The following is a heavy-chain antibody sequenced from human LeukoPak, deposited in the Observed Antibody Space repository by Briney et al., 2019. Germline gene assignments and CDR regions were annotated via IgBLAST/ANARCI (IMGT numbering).Heavy chain of an antibody. Sequence: SETLSLTCAVYGGSFSGYYWSWIRQPPGKGLEWIGEINHSGSTNYNPSLKSRVTISVDTSKNQFSLKLSSVTAADTAVYYCARRDYYGSGSHYWGQGTLVTVSS. J-gene: IGHJ4*02. CDR2: INHSGST. D-gene: IGHD3-10*01. V-gene: IGHV4-34*01. CDR3: ARRDYYGSGSHY. CDR1: GGSFSGYY.